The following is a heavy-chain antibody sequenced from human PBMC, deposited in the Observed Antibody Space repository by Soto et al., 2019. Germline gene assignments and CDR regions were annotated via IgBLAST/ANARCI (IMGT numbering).Heavy chain of an antibody. CDR1: GGTFSSYT. D-gene: IGHD1-26*01. V-gene: IGHV1-69*02. CDR3: ASIKSGSYSFYYYYGMDV. CDR2: IIPILGIA. J-gene: IGHJ6*02. Sequence: SVKVSCKASGGTFSSYTISWVRQAPGQGLEWMGRIIPILGIANYAQKFQGRVTITADKSTSTAYMELSSLRSEDTAVYYCASIKSGSYSFYYYYGMDVWGQGTTVTVSS.